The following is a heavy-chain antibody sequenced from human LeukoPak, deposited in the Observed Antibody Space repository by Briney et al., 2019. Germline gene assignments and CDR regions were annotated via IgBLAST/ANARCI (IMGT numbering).Heavy chain of an antibody. V-gene: IGHV4-39*01. D-gene: IGHD6-19*01. CDR1: GGSISSSYYY. CDR3: ARRLGIAVFDY. J-gene: IGHJ4*02. CDR2: IYYSGST. Sequence: SETLSLTCPVSGGSISSSYYYWGWIRQPPGKGLELIGSIYYSGSTYYNPSLRSRVTMSVDTSKNQFSLKMSSVTAADTAVYHCARRLGIAVFDYWGQGTLVTVSS.